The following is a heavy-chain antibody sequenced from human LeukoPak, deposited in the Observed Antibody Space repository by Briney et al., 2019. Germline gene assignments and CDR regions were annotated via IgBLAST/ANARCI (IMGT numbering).Heavy chain of an antibody. CDR3: EKAAVHSYGYIDD. Sequence: GGSLRLSCAASGFTFDDYAMHWVRQAPGKGLEWVAGITWNSGSIGYADSVKDRFTISRDNAKNSLYLKMNSLRAEDMAVYYREKAAVHSYGYIDDWGQGTLVTVSS. CDR2: ITWNSGSI. V-gene: IGHV3-9*03. J-gene: IGHJ4*02. CDR1: GFTFDDYA. D-gene: IGHD5-18*01.